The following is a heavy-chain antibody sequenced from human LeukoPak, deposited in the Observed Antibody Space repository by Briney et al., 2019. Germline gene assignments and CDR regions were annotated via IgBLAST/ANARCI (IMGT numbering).Heavy chain of an antibody. Sequence: SETLSLTCTVSGGSISSSSYYWGWIRQPPGKGLEWIGSIYYSGSTYYNPSLKSRVTISVDTSKNQYSLKLSSVTAADTAVYYCARERIAAAGTGLYGMDVWGQGTTVTVSS. CDR3: ARERIAAAGTGLYGMDV. J-gene: IGHJ6*02. CDR2: IYYSGST. CDR1: GGSISSSSYY. D-gene: IGHD6-13*01. V-gene: IGHV4-39*07.